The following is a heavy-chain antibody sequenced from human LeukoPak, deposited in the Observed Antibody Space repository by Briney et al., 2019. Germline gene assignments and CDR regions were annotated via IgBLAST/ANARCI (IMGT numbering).Heavy chain of an antibody. CDR1: GYSFTSYW. D-gene: IGHD3-22*01. CDR3: ARGGLNYYDSSGHFDY. Sequence: GESLKISCKGSGYSFTSYWIGWVRQMPGKGLEWVGIIYPGDSDTRYSPSFQGQVTISADKSISTAYLQWSSLKASDTAMYYCARGGLNYYDSSGHFDYWGQGTLVTVSS. CDR2: IYPGDSDT. J-gene: IGHJ4*02. V-gene: IGHV5-51*01.